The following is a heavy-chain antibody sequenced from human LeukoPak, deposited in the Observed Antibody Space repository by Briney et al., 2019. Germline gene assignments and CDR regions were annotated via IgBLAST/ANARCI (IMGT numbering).Heavy chain of an antibody. Sequence: GGSLRLSCAASGFTFSSYSTNWVRQAPGKGLEWVSSISSSSSYIYYADSVKGRFTISRDNARNSLYLEMNSLRAEDTAVYSCARGAWSENPFDYWGQGTLVTVSS. CDR3: ARGAWSENPFDY. CDR1: GFTFSSYS. V-gene: IGHV3-21*01. J-gene: IGHJ4*02. D-gene: IGHD1-14*01. CDR2: ISSSSSYI.